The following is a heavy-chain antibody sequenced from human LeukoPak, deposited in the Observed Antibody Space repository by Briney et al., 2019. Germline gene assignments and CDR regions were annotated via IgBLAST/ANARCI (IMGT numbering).Heavy chain of an antibody. CDR3: VRAGIVIANGYSYDY. CDR2: IKPDGSEK. D-gene: IGHD2-21*01. CDR1: GFPFSTYW. Sequence: GGSLRLSCAASGFPFSTYWMTWVRQAPGKGLEWVANIKPDGSEKYYVDSMKGRFTISRDNAKNTLYLQMNSLRVEDTAVYFCVRAGIVIANGYSYDYWGQGTLVTVSS. V-gene: IGHV3-7*03. J-gene: IGHJ4*02.